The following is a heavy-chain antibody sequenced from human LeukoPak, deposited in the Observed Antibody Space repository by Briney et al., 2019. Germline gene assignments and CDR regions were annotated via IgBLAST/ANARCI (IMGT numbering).Heavy chain of an antibody. J-gene: IGHJ4*02. CDR3: AKVPSSWYYFDY. CDR2: INGSGGST. V-gene: IGHV3-23*01. CDR1: GLTFSSYA. D-gene: IGHD6-13*01. Sequence: QSGGSLTLSCAASGLTFSSYAMRWLRPAPGKGLAWVAAINGSGGSTYYADSVKGRFTISRDNSKNTLYLQMNSLRAEDTAVYYCAKVPSSWYYFDYWGQGTLVTVSS.